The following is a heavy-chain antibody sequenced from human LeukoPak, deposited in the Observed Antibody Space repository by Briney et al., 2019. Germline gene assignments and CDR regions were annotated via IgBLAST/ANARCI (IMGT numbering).Heavy chain of an antibody. D-gene: IGHD1-26*01. CDR3: ARDKIVGATYLDN. CDR1: GFTFGTYW. J-gene: IGHJ4*02. Sequence: GGSLRLSCAASGFTFGTYWMSWIRQAPGKGLEWVANIKQNGGEKYYVDSVKGRFTISRDNAKNALYLQMDSLRAEDTAVYYCARDKIVGATYLDNWGQGALVTVS. V-gene: IGHV3-7*01. CDR2: IKQNGGEK.